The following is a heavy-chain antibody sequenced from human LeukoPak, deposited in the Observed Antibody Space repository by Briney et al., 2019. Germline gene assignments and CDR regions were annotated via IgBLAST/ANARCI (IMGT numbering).Heavy chain of an antibody. CDR2: ISSSSSYI. CDR1: GFTFRNFA. CDR3: ARGQLWFGELLYSSYYGMDV. D-gene: IGHD3-10*01. Sequence: GGSLRLSCSASGFTFRNFAISWVRQAPGKGLEWVSSISSSSSYIYYADSVKGRFTISRDNAKNSLYLQMNSLRAEDTAVYYCARGQLWFGELLYSSYYGMDVWGQGTTVTVSS. J-gene: IGHJ6*02. V-gene: IGHV3-21*01.